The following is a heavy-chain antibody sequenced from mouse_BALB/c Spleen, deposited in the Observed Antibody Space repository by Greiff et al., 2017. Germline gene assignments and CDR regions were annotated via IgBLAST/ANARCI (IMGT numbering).Heavy chain of an antibody. Sequence: EVQLQESGAELVKPGASVKLSCTASGFNIKDTYMHWVKQRPEQGLEWIGRIDPANGNTKYDPKFQGKATITADTSSNTAYLQLSSLTSEDTAVYYCARHYYYGSSYRGFAYWGQGTLVTVSA. CDR2: IDPANGNT. D-gene: IGHD1-1*01. V-gene: IGHV14-3*02. J-gene: IGHJ3*01. CDR3: ARHYYYGSSYRGFAY. CDR1: GFNIKDTY.